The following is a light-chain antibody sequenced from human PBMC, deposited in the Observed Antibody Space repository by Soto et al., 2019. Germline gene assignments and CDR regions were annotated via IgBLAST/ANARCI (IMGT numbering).Light chain of an antibody. CDR3: MQTLQTRWT. J-gene: IGKJ1*01. V-gene: IGKV2-28*01. Sequence: DIVMTQSPLSLPVTPGEPASISCRSSQSLLQSNGYNFLDWYLQKPGQSPQLLISLGSNRASGVPDRFSGSGSGTDFTLKISRVEAEDVGVYFCMQTLQTRWTVGPGTKVEIK. CDR1: QSLLQSNGYNF. CDR2: LGS.